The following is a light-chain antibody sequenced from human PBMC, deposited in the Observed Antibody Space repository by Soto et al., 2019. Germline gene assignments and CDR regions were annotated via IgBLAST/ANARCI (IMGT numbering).Light chain of an antibody. J-gene: IGLJ2*01. CDR2: DVT. Sequence: QSALTQPASVSGSPGQSITISCTGTSSDVGGHNYVSWYQQHPGTAPKLMIYDVTNRPSGVSNRFSGSKSGNTASLTISGLQAEDEADDYCSSYTSSTTLDVVFGGGTTLTVL. V-gene: IGLV2-14*01. CDR3: SSYTSSTTLDVV. CDR1: SSDVGGHNY.